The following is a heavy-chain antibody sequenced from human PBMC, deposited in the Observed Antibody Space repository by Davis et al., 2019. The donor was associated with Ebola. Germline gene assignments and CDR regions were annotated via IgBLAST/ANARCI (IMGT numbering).Heavy chain of an antibody. CDR2: IYYSGST. V-gene: IGHV4-59*01. CDR1: GGSISSYY. CDR3: AREQVADYFDY. D-gene: IGHD5-12*01. Sequence: SETLSLTCTVSGGSISSYYWSWIRQPPGKGLEWIGYIYYSGSTNYNPSLKSRVTISVDTSKNQFSLKLSSVTAADTAVYYCAREQVADYFDYWGQGTLVTVSS. J-gene: IGHJ4*02.